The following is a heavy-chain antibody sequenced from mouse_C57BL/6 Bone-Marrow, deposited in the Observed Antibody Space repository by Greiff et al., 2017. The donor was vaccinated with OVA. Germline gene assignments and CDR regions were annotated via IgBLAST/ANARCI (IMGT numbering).Heavy chain of an antibody. V-gene: IGHV1-69*01. Sequence: VQLQQSGAELVMPGASVKLSCKASGYTFTSYWMHWVKQRPGQGLEWIGEIDPSDSYTNYNQKFKGKSTLTVDKSSSTAYMQLSSLTSEDSAVYYCAGIAPFYNNYSYWGQGTTLTVSS. J-gene: IGHJ2*01. D-gene: IGHD2-5*01. CDR2: IDPSDSYT. CDR3: AGIAPFYNNYSY. CDR1: GYTFTSYW.